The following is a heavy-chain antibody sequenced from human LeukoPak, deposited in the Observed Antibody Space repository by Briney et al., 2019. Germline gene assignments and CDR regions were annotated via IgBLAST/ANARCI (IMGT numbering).Heavy chain of an antibody. D-gene: IGHD2-2*03. V-gene: IGHV4-4*02. CDR2: IYYSGST. CDR1: GDSISSNNW. CDR3: ARHGSTDYFDY. J-gene: IGHJ4*02. Sequence: PSETLSLTCAVSGDSISSNNWWSWVRQPPGKGLEWLGRIYYSGSTFYNPSLKSRVTISVDTSNNQFSLRLSSVTAADTAVYYCARHGSTDYFDYWGQGTLVTVSS.